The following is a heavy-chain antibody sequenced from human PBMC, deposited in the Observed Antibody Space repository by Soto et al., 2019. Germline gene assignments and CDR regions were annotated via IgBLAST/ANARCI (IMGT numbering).Heavy chain of an antibody. J-gene: IGHJ4*02. Sequence: EVQLVESGGGLVQPGGSLRLSCAASGFTFNSYWIHWVRQAPGKGLVWVSRINFDGTTTNYADSVKGRFTISRDNAKNTLHLQMNSLRDEDTAVYYCARGGFRQWLLDYWGQGSLVTVSS. CDR2: INFDGTTT. V-gene: IGHV3-74*01. CDR1: GFTFNSYW. D-gene: IGHD5-12*01. CDR3: ARGGFRQWLLDY.